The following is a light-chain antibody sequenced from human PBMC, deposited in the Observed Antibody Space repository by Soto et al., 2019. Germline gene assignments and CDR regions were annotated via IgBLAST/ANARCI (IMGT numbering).Light chain of an antibody. V-gene: IGKV1-6*01. Sequence: IQMTQSRSSLSASVGDRVTITCRASQGIRSDLAWYQQKPGKVPKLLIYGASRLESGVPSRFSGSGFGTDFTLTISSLQPEDFATYYCLQDYNYPWAFGQGTKVEIK. CDR2: GAS. CDR3: LQDYNYPWA. J-gene: IGKJ1*01. CDR1: QGIRSD.